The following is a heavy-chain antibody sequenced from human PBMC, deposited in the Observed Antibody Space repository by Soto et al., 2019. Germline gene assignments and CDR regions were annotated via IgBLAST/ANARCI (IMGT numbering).Heavy chain of an antibody. V-gene: IGHV3-23*03. D-gene: IGHD5-18*01. J-gene: IGHJ4*02. CDR3: AKLQAYSYGPGAYFDY. Sequence: EVQLLESGGGLVQPGGSLRLSCAASGFTFNSYAMTWIRQAPGKGLDWVSVIDSVGGGIYYADSVKGRFTISRDNSKHSLFLQMDSLRAEDTAVYYCAKLQAYSYGPGAYFDYWGQGTLVTVSS. CDR2: IDSVGGGI. CDR1: GFTFNSYA.